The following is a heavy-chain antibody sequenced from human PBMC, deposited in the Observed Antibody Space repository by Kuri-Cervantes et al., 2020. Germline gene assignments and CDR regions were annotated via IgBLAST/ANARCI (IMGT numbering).Heavy chain of an antibody. CDR1: GFTFSSYA. CDR2: ISSSSSYI. CDR3: ARQWLVREGDAFDI. V-gene: IGHV3-21*01. Sequence: GGSLRLSCAASGFTFSSYAMSWVRQAPGKGLEWVSSISSSSSYIYYADSVKGRFTISRDNAKNSLYLQMNSLRAEDTAVYYCARQWLVREGDAFDIWGQGTMVTVSS. J-gene: IGHJ3*02. D-gene: IGHD6-19*01.